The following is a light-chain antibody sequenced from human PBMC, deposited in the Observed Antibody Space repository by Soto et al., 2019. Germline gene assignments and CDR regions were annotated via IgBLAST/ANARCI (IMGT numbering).Light chain of an antibody. J-gene: IGLJ3*02. CDR1: SSNFGAGYD. Sequence: QSVLTQPPSVSGAPGQSVTISCTGSSSNFGAGYDVHWYQQLPGTAPKLLIYGSSNRPSGVPARFSGSKSGTSASLAITGLQAEDEADYYCAGWDERLRGVFGGGTKLTVL. V-gene: IGLV1-40*01. CDR3: AGWDERLRGV. CDR2: GSS.